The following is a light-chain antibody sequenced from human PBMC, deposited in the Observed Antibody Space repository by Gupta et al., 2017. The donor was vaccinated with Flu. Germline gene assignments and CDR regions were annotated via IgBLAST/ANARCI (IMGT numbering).Light chain of an antibody. V-gene: IGKV3-20*01. Sequence: EIVLTQSPGILPLSPGERATLSCRASQSVISNDLAWYQQKPGQAPRLLIYGASNRATGIPDSFSGSGSGTDFTLTINRLEPEDFAVYYCQQYDTSPLTFGGGTKVEIK. CDR3: QQYDTSPLT. J-gene: IGKJ4*01. CDR2: GAS. CDR1: QSVISND.